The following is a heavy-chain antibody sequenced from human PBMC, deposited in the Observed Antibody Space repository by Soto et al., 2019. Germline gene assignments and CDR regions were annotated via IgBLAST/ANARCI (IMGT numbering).Heavy chain of an antibody. J-gene: IGHJ5*02. D-gene: IGHD6-6*01. V-gene: IGHV4-59*01. CDR3: ARDRLAARLWDWFDP. CDR1: GGSISSYY. Sequence: PSETLSLSCTVSGGSISSYYWSWIRQPPGKGLEWIGYIYYSGSTNYNPSLKSRVTISVDTSKNQFSLKLSSVTAADTAVYYCARDRLAARLWDWFDPWGQGTLVTVSS. CDR2: IYYSGST.